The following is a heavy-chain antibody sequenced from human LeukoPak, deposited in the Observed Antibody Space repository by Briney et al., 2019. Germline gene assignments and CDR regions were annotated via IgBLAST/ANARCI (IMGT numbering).Heavy chain of an antibody. D-gene: IGHD2-15*01. Sequence: KPSETLSLTCTVSGGSISSYYWSWIRQPAAKGLEWIGRIYTSGSTNYNPSLKSRVTMSVDTSKNQFSLKLSSVTAADTAVYYCARECSSGSCQRKLDYWGQGTLVTVSS. CDR2: IYTSGST. CDR3: ARECSSGSCQRKLDY. CDR1: GGSISSYY. J-gene: IGHJ4*02. V-gene: IGHV4-4*07.